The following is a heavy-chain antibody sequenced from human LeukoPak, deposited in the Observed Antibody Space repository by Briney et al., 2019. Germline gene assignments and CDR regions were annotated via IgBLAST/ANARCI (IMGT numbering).Heavy chain of an antibody. CDR2: IYRSGST. D-gene: IGHD6-13*01. CDR1: GYSTSSGYY. V-gene: IGHV4-38-2*01. CDR3: ARHSGIAAAPFDY. J-gene: IGHJ4*02. Sequence: PSETLSLTCAVSGYSTSSGYYWGWIRPPPGKGLEWIGSIYRSGSTYYNPSLKSRVTISVDTSKNQFSLKLSSVTAADTAVYYCARHSGIAAAPFDYWGQGTLVTVSS.